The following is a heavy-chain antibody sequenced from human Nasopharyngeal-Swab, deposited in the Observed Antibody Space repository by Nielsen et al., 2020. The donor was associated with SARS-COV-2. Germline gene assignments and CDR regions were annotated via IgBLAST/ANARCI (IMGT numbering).Heavy chain of an antibody. CDR3: ARVARRGFDY. V-gene: IGHV3-7*01. CDR2: IKEDGSEK. J-gene: IGHJ4*02. CDR1: GFTFSTYW. Sequence: GGSLRLSCAASGFTFSTYWMSWVRQAPGKGLEGVANIKEDGSEKYYVDSVKGRFTISRDNAKNSLYLQMNSLRAEDTAVYYCARVARRGFDYWGQGTLVTVSS. D-gene: IGHD1-26*01.